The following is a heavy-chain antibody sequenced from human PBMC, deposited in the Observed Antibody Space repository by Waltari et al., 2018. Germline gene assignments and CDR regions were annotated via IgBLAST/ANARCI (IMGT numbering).Heavy chain of an antibody. CDR3: ARGTGGSSTYYFVGMDV. CDR1: GGSFSAYH. D-gene: IGHD3-22*01. J-gene: IGHJ6*02. V-gene: IGHV4-34*01. CDR2: INHSGSA. Sequence: QVQLQQWGAGLLKPSETLSLTCAVFGGSFSAYHWSWIRQSPGKGLEWIGEINHSGSAIYNPSLKSRVTISLDTSKRQVSLRLSSVTAADTAVYFCARGTGGSSTYYFVGMDVWGQGTTVTVSS.